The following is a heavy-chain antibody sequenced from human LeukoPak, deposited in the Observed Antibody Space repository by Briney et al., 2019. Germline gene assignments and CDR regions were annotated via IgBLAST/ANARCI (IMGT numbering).Heavy chain of an antibody. CDR2: IYSGGST. D-gene: IGHD6-19*01. V-gene: IGHV3-53*01. Sequence: PGGSLRLSCAASGFTVSSHYVSWVRQAPGKGLEWVSVIYSGGSTYYADSVKGRFTISRDKSKNTLYLQMNSLRAEDTAVYYCAGDGYSSSGYFQHWGQGTLVTVSS. CDR1: GFTVSSHY. CDR3: AGDGYSSSGYFQH. J-gene: IGHJ1*01.